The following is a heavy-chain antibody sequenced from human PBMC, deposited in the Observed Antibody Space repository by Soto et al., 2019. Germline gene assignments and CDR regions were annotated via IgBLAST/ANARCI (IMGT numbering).Heavy chain of an antibody. CDR1: GDSVSNHYW. J-gene: IGHJ4*02. CDR3: SRETGDYVDY. D-gene: IGHD3-16*01. CDR2: THHSGST. V-gene: IGHV4-4*02. Sequence: SETLSLTCAVSGDSVSNHYWWSWVRQSPGKGLEWIGETHHSGSTHYNPSLNGRVTISVDTSRNQFSLELTSVTAADTAVYSCSRETGDYVDYWGRGNLVTVSS.